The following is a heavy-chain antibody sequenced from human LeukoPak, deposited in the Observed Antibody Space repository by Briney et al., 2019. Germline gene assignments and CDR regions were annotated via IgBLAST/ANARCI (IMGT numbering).Heavy chain of an antibody. CDR3: ARARGYCSSTSCYSWFDP. CDR1: GGSFSGYY. J-gene: IGHJ5*02. Sequence: SETLSLTCAVYGGSFSGYYWSWIRQPPGKGLEWIGEINHSGSTNYNPSLKSRVTISVDTSKNQFSLKLSSVTAADTAVYYCARARGYCSSTSCYSWFDPRGQGTLVTVSS. D-gene: IGHD2-2*02. CDR2: INHSGST. V-gene: IGHV4-34*01.